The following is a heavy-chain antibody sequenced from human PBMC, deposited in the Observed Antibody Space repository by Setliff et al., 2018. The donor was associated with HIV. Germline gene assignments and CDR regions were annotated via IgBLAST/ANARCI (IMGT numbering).Heavy chain of an antibody. CDR1: GYTFTSYG. D-gene: IGHD3-22*01. Sequence: SVKVSCKASGYTFTSYGISWVRQAPGQGLEWMGWISAYNGNTNYAQKLQGRVTMTTDTSTSTAYMELRSLRSDDTAVYYCARIRSWYDSSGYSDYWGQGTLVTVSS. CDR3: ARIRSWYDSSGYSDY. CDR2: ISAYNGNT. V-gene: IGHV1-18*01. J-gene: IGHJ4*02.